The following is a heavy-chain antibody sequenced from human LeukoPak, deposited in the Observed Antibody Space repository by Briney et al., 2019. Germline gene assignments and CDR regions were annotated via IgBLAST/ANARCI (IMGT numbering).Heavy chain of an antibody. CDR2: IYYSGST. J-gene: IGHJ6*03. D-gene: IGHD3-10*01. Sequence: SETLSLTCTVSGGSISNYYWSWIRQPPGKGLEYIGYIYYSGSTNYNPSLKSRVTISVDTSKNHFSLKLSSVTAADTAVYYCARRLGRKFGERFYYHYMDVWGKGTTVTISS. CDR3: ARRLGRKFGERFYYHYMDV. CDR1: GGSISNYY. V-gene: IGHV4-59*12.